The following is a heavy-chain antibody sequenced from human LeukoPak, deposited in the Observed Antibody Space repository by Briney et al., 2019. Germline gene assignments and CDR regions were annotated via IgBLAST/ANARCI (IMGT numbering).Heavy chain of an antibody. CDR2: INHSGST. V-gene: IGHV4-34*01. Sequence: SETLSLTCAVYGGSFSGYYWSWIRQPPGKGLEWIGEINHSGSTNYNPSLKSRVPISVDTSKNQFSLKLSSVTAADTAVYYCARGYCSGGSCYSGGYWGQGTLLTVSS. D-gene: IGHD2-15*01. J-gene: IGHJ4*02. CDR1: GGSFSGYY. CDR3: ARGYCSGGSCYSGGY.